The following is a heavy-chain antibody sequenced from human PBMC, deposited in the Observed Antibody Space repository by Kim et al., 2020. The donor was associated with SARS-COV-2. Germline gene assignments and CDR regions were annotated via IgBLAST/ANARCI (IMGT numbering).Heavy chain of an antibody. CDR1: GFTLRNYA. CDR3: ARDSMIAVAARGMDV. CDR2: ISYDGSDK. J-gene: IGHJ6*02. D-gene: IGHD6-19*01. Sequence: GGSLRLSCAASGFTLRNYAMHWVRQAPGKGLEWVAVISYDGSDKYYADSVKGRFTISRDNSKNTLYLQMNSLRAEDTAVYYCARDSMIAVAARGMDVWGQGTTVIVSS. V-gene: IGHV3-30*04.